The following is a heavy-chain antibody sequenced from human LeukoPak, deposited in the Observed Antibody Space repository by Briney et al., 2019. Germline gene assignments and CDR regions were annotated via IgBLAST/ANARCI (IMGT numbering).Heavy chain of an antibody. J-gene: IGHJ6*03. CDR1: GFTLSSYW. V-gene: IGHV3-7*01. D-gene: IGHD6-19*01. Sequence: GGSLRLSCAASGFTLSSYWMSWVRQAPGKGLEWVANIKQDGSEKYYVDSVKGRFTISRDNAKNSLYLQMNSLRAEDTAVYYCARLAVAGSNYYYYYMDVWGKGTTVTISS. CDR2: IKQDGSEK. CDR3: ARLAVAGSNYYYYYMDV.